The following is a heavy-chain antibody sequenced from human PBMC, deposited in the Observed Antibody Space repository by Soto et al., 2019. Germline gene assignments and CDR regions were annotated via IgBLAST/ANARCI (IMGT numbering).Heavy chain of an antibody. J-gene: IGHJ6*02. D-gene: IGHD2-21*02. CDR1: GFTFSMYS. CDR3: ARDHLILPAHDFFYGSDV. CDR2: IPQDGVDG. V-gene: IGHV3-7*03. Sequence: PGGSLRLSCEVSGFTFSMYSMSWVRQSPGKGLEWAAKIPQDGVDGHYADSVKGRFIISRDNGKNSLHLQLNNLRAEDTAVYYCARDHLILPAHDFFYGSDVWGRGATVTVSS.